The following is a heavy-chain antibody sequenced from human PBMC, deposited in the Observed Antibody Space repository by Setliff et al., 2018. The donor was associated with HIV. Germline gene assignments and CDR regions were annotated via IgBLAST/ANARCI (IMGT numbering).Heavy chain of an antibody. CDR3: ARGNYYNLWADPFDY. J-gene: IGHJ4*02. CDR1: DNSLNSHDFY. D-gene: IGHD3-3*01. CDR2: FYYTGTT. V-gene: IGHV4-39*07. Sequence: SETLSLTCSVSDNSLNSHDFYWGWIRQPPGKGLEWIGNFYYTGTTYYNSSLKSRVTISVDTSKNQVSLKLTSMTAADTAIYYCARGNYYNLWADPFDYWGQGTPVTVSS.